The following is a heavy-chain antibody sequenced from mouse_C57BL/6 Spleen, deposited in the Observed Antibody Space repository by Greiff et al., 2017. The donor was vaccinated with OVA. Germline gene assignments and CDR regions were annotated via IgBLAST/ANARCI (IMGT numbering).Heavy chain of an antibody. Sequence: EVQGVESGPGLAKPSQTLSLTCSVTGYSITSDYWNWIRKFPGNKLEYMGYISYSGSTYYNPSLKSRISITRDTSKNQYYLQLNSVTTEDTATYYCARHYYYGSSYGAMDYWGQGTSVTVSS. J-gene: IGHJ4*01. CDR2: ISYSGST. CDR1: GYSITSDY. V-gene: IGHV3-8*01. D-gene: IGHD1-1*01. CDR3: ARHYYYGSSYGAMDY.